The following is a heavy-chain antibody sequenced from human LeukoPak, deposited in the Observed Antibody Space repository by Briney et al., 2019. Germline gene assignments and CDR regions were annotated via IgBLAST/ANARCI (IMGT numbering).Heavy chain of an antibody. V-gene: IGHV4-59*01. D-gene: IGHD3-10*01. CDR3: ARDVPRGTGYMDV. Sequence: PSETLSLTCTVSGGSIKNYYWTWIRQPPGKGLEWIGYIYFSGSTSSNPSLKSRVTISVDTSKNQFSLRLKYVTAADTAVYYYARDVPRGTGYMDVWRKGTTVTVSS. CDR2: IYFSGST. J-gene: IGHJ6*03. CDR1: GGSIKNYY.